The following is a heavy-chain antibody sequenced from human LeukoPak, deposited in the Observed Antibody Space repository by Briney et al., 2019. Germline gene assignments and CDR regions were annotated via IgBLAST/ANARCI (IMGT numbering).Heavy chain of an antibody. Sequence: DPSETLSLTCTVSGGSISSSSYYWGWIRQPPGKGLEWIGSIYYSGSTYYNPSLKSRVTISVDTSKNQFSLKLSSVTAADTAVYYCARGGRGGWYTVYFDYWGQGTLVTVSS. CDR3: ARGGRGGWYTVYFDY. V-gene: IGHV4-39*07. J-gene: IGHJ4*02. CDR2: IYYSGST. CDR1: GGSISSSSYY. D-gene: IGHD6-19*01.